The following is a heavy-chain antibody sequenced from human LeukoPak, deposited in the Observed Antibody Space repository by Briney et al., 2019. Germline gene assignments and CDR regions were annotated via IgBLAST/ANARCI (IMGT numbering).Heavy chain of an antibody. CDR3: ARYHNGYDDY. V-gene: IGHV4-31*03. Sequence: SETLSLTCTVSGGSVSSGGYYWRWIRQHPGKGLEWIGYIYYSGSTYYNPSLKSRVTISLDTSKSQFSLILSSVTAADTAVYYCARYHNGYDDYWGQGTLVTVSS. CDR1: GGSVSSGGYY. CDR2: IYYSGST. D-gene: IGHD5-12*01. J-gene: IGHJ4*02.